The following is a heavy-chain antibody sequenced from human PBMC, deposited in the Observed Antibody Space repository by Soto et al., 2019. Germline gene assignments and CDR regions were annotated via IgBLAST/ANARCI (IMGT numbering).Heavy chain of an antibody. CDR1: DKTFLSYG. CDR2: ISPYNGNT. J-gene: IGHJ4*02. Sequence: ASVKVSCKASDKTFLSYGISWVRQGPGQGLEWMGWISPYNGNTNYAQKLQGRVTMTTDTSTSTAYMELRSLRSDDTAVYYCARVKDLSYDSSGYLDYWGQGTLVTVSS. CDR3: ARVKDLSYDSSGYLDY. V-gene: IGHV1-18*01. D-gene: IGHD3-22*01.